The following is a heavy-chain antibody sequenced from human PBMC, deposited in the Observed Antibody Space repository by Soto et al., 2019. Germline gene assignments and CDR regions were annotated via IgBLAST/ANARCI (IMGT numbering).Heavy chain of an antibody. CDR3: ARATTVTDY. D-gene: IGHD4-17*01. CDR2: TRNKANSHTT. CDR1: GFTFSDHY. V-gene: IGHV3-72*01. J-gene: IGHJ4*02. Sequence: GGSLRLSCAASGFTFSDHYMDWVRQAPGKGLEWVGRTRNKANSHTTEYAASVKGRFTISRDDSKNSLYLQMNSLKIEDTAVYYCARATTVTDYWGQGTLVTVSS.